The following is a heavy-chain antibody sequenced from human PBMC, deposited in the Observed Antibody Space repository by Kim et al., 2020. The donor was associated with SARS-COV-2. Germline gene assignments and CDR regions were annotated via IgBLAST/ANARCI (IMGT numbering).Heavy chain of an antibody. V-gene: IGHV3-11*01. CDR3: ARVRGAAAPFYYYCYGMDV. CDR1: GFTFSDYY. CDR2: ISSSGSTI. J-gene: IGHJ6*02. D-gene: IGHD2-2*01. Sequence: GGSLRLSCAASGFTFSDYYMSWIRQAPGKGLEWVSYISSSGSTIYYADSVKGRFTISRDNAKNSLYLQMNSLRAEDTAVYYCARVRGAAAPFYYYCYGMDVWGQGTTVTVSS.